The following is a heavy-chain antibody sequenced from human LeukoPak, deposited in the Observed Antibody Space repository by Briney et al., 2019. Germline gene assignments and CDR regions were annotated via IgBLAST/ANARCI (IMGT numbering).Heavy chain of an antibody. J-gene: IGHJ6*03. V-gene: IGHV4-38-2*01. Sequence: KPSETLSLTCAVSGYSIGSGYYWGWIRQPPGKGLEWIGSIYHSGSTYYNPSLKSRVTISVDTSKNQFSLKLSSVTAADTAVYYCARLDYYYYMDVWGKGTTVTVSS. CDR3: ARLDYYYYMDV. CDR2: IYHSGST. CDR1: GYSIGSGYY.